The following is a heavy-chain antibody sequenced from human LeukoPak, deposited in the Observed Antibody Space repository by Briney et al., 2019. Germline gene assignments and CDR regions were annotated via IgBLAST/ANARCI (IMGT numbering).Heavy chain of an antibody. Sequence: PRGSLRLSCAASGFIFSDYEMYWVRQAPGKGLVWVSRILADGTTTMYADSVKGRFTISRDNAKNTLYLQMNSLRAEDTAAYYCARGNYGFDYWGQGTLVIVSS. CDR2: ILADGTTT. J-gene: IGHJ4*02. CDR3: ARGNYGFDY. CDR1: GFIFSDYE. V-gene: IGHV3-74*03. D-gene: IGHD1-7*01.